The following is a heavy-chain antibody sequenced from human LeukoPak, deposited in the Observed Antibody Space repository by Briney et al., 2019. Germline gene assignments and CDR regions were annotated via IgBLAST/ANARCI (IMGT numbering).Heavy chain of an antibody. J-gene: IGHJ3*01. CDR2: VWFDGENN. V-gene: IGHV3-33*06. CDR3: AKGGGRPIDDAFDL. Sequence: GRSLRLSCVASGSTFASYVIHWVRQPPGKGLEWVAVVWFDGENNYYAESVKGRFTVSRDNSKNMLYLQMNSLRVEDTAVYYCAKGGGRPIDDAFDLWGQGTMVTVSS. CDR1: GSTFASYV. D-gene: IGHD3-16*01.